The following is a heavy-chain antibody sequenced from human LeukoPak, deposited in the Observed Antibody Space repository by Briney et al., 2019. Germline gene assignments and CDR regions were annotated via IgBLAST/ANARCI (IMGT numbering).Heavy chain of an antibody. CDR1: GFTVSSNY. V-gene: IGHV3-53*01. J-gene: IGHJ4*02. Sequence: GGSLRLSCAASGFTVSSNYISWVRQAPGKGLEWVSVIYSGGSTYYADSVKGRFTISRDNSKNTLYLQMNSLRAGDTAVCYCARGGGPAAFDYWGQGTLVTISS. CDR2: IYSGGST. D-gene: IGHD2-2*01. CDR3: ARGGGPAAFDY.